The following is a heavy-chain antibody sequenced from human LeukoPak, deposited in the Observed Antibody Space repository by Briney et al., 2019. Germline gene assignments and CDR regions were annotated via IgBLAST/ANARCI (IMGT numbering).Heavy chain of an antibody. CDR1: GYSFTSYW. V-gene: IGHV5-51*01. J-gene: IGHJ4*02. D-gene: IGHD3-22*01. CDR2: IYPGDSDT. CDR3: ARLRNLYYYDSSGYYGDY. Sequence: GESLKISCKGSGYSFTSYWIGWVCQMPGKGLEWMGIIYPGDSDTRYSPSFQGQVTISADKSISTAYLQWSSLKASDTATYYCARLRNLYYYDSSGYYGDYWGQGTLVTVSS.